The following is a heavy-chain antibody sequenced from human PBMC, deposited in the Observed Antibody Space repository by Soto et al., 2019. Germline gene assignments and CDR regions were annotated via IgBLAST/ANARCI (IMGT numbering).Heavy chain of an antibody. CDR2: MNPNSGNT. CDR3: ARPFVDGEVDY. D-gene: IGHD2-21*01. V-gene: IGHV1-8*01. CDR1: GYTFTSYD. J-gene: IGHJ4*02. Sequence: QVQLVQSGAEVKKPGASVKVSCKASGYTFTSYDINWVRQATGQGLEWMGWMNPNSGNTGYAQKCQGXXTXTXXTSISTAYMERSSLRSEDTAVYYCARPFVDGEVDYWGQGTLVTVSS.